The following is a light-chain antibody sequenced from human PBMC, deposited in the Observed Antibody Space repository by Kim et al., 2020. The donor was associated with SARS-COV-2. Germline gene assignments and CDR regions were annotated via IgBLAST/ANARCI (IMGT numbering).Light chain of an antibody. J-gene: IGKJ4*01. Sequence: DIVMTQSPDSLAVSLGERATTNCKSSQNVLYDSNNKNYLAWYQQKPGQPPKLLIYWASTRESGVPDRFSGSGSETDFTLTISSLQAEDVAVYYCQQYYAIPRTFGGGTKVDIK. CDR3: QQYYAIPRT. CDR1: QNVLYDSNNKNY. V-gene: IGKV4-1*01. CDR2: WAS.